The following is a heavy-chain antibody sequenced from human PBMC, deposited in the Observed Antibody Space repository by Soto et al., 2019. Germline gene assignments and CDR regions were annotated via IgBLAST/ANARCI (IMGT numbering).Heavy chain of an antibody. Sequence: GASVKVSCKASGGTFSSYAISWVRQAPGQGLEWMGGIIPIFGTANYAQKFQGRVTITADESTSTAYMELSSLRSEDTAVYYCARVKDYDILTGPEPYYYYGMNVWGQGTTVTVSS. CDR2: IIPIFGTA. CDR3: ARVKDYDILTGPEPYYYYGMNV. CDR1: GGTFSSYA. V-gene: IGHV1-69*13. D-gene: IGHD3-9*01. J-gene: IGHJ6*02.